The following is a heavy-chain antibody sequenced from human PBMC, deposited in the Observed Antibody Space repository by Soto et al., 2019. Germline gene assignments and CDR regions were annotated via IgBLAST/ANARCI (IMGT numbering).Heavy chain of an antibody. D-gene: IGHD2-2*01. Sequence: QVQLQESGPGLVKPSQTLSLTCTVAGGSISSGDYYWSWIRQPPGKGLEWIGYIYYSGSTYYNPSLKSRVTISVDTSKNQFSLKLSSVTAADTAVYYCARATIVLVPAAMVSHWFDPWGQGTLVTVSS. CDR1: GGSISSGDYY. CDR3: ARATIVLVPAAMVSHWFDP. CDR2: IYYSGST. V-gene: IGHV4-30-4*01. J-gene: IGHJ5*02.